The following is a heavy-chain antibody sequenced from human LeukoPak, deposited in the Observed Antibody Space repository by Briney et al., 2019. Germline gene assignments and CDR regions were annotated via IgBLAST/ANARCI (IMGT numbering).Heavy chain of an antibody. D-gene: IGHD3-3*01. Sequence: SETLSLTCTVSGASISSGAYSWSWVRKPPGKGLEWIAYIYYSGNTYYNPSLKRRVTISVDTSKNQFSLKLSSVTAADTAVYYCARTITIFGALGYFDYWGQGTLVTVSS. CDR2: IYYSGNT. J-gene: IGHJ4*02. CDR1: GASISSGAYS. CDR3: ARTITIFGALGYFDY. V-gene: IGHV4-31*03.